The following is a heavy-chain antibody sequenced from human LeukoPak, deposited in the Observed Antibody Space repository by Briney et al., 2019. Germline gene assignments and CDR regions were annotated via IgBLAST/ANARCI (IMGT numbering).Heavy chain of an antibody. CDR3: ARDHAYGDYGGRHYYYYIDV. Sequence: ASVKVSCKASGYTFTSYGISWVRQAPGQGLEWMGWVSAYSGNTDYAQRFQGRVTMTTDTSTSTAYMELRSLRSDDTAVYYCARDHAYGDYGGRHYYYYIDVWGKGTTVTVSS. CDR1: GYTFTSYG. CDR2: VSAYSGNT. D-gene: IGHD4-17*01. V-gene: IGHV1-18*01. J-gene: IGHJ6*03.